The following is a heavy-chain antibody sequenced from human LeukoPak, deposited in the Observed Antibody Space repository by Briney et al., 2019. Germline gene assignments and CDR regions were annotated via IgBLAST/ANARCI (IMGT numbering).Heavy chain of an antibody. Sequence: PGGSLRLSCAASGFTFSSTSMSWVRQVPGRGPEWVANVNRDGSETYYLDSVKGRFTISKDNAKNSLYLQMNSLRAEDTALYHCARNNGMDVWGQGTTVIVSS. V-gene: IGHV3-7*03. CDR2: VNRDGSET. J-gene: IGHJ6*02. CDR3: ARNNGMDV. CDR1: GFTFSSTS.